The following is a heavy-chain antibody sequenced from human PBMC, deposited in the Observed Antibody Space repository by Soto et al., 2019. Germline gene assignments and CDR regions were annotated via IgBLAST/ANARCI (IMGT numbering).Heavy chain of an antibody. Sequence: QVQLVQSGAEVKKPGSSVKVSCKASGGTFRSYAISWVRQAPGQGREWMGGIIPIFGTANYAQKFQGRVTITSDESTSTAYMELSSLRSEDTAVYYCAIEGGPWYYGDPRAAFDIWGQGTMVTVSS. J-gene: IGHJ3*02. D-gene: IGHD4-17*01. CDR2: IIPIFGTA. V-gene: IGHV1-69*01. CDR3: AIEGGPWYYGDPRAAFDI. CDR1: GGTFRSYA.